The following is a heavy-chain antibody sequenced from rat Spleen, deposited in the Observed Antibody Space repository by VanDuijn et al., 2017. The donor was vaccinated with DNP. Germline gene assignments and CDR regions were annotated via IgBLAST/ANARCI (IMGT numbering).Heavy chain of an antibody. J-gene: IGHJ2*01. Sequence: EVQLVESGGGLVQPGRSMKLSCAASGFTFRDYGMAWVLQTPTKGLEWVASISYDGVNIHYRDSVKGRFTISRDNAKSTLYLQMNSLRSEDMATYYCARRYVYYGLDYWGQGVMVTVSS. CDR1: GFTFRDYG. V-gene: IGHV5-22*01. D-gene: IGHD1-6*01. CDR2: ISYDGVNI. CDR3: ARRYVYYGLDY.